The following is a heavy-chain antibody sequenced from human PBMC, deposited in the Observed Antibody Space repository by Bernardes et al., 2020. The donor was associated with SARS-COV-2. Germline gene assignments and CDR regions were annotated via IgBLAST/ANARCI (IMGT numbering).Heavy chain of an antibody. V-gene: IGHV1-2*04. J-gene: IGHJ3*02. CDR1: GYTFTGYY. Sequence: ASVKVSCKASGYTFTGYYMHWVRQAPGQGLEWMGWINPNSGGTNYAQKFQGWVTMTRDTSISTAYMELSRLRSDDTAVYYCARSGGGEEYCSGGSCYHDAFDIWGQGTMVTVSS. CDR3: ARSGGGEEYCSGGSCYHDAFDI. CDR2: INPNSGGT. D-gene: IGHD2-15*01.